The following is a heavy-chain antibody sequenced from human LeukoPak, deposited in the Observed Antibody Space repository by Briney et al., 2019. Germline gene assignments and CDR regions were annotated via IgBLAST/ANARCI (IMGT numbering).Heavy chain of an antibody. CDR2: INPNSGGT. D-gene: IGHD5-18*01. V-gene: IGHV1-2*02. CDR1: GYTFTDHY. J-gene: IGHJ4*02. Sequence: ASVTVSCKASGYTFTDHYMHWVRQAPGQGLEWMGWINPNSGGTNYAQNFQGRVTMTRDTSISSAYMELSSLRSDDTAVYYCARDKDTAMVGDYWGQGTLLTVSS. CDR3: ARDKDTAMVGDY.